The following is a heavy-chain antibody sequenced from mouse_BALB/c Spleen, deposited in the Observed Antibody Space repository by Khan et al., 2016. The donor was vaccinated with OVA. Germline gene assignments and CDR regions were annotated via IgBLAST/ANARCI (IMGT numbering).Heavy chain of an antibody. D-gene: IGHD1-1*01. V-gene: IGHV1-20*02. CDR3: ARKNGSDFDY. CDR2: INPHIGET. J-gene: IGHJ2*01. Sequence: QLQQSGPELVKPGASVKISCKASGYSFTGYFMNWVMQSHGKSLEWIGRINPHIGETFYNQKFEGKATLTVDESSSTVHMELRSLASEDSAVYYCARKNGSDFDYWGQGTTLTVSS. CDR1: GYSFTGYF.